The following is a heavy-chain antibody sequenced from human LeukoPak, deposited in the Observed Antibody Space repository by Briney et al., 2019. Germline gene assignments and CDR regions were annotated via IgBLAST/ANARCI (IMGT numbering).Heavy chain of an antibody. CDR3: ARDSAWIQFND. CDR2: ISPSGDIT. J-gene: IGHJ4*02. Sequence: PGGSLRLSCAGSGFTFSRHGMNWVRQAPGKGLEWVSGISPSGDITCYADSVKGRFSISRDNSKNTVFLQMNSLRAEDTAIYHCARDSAWIQFNDWGQGTLVTVSS. V-gene: IGHV3-23*01. D-gene: IGHD5-18*01. CDR1: GFTFSRHG.